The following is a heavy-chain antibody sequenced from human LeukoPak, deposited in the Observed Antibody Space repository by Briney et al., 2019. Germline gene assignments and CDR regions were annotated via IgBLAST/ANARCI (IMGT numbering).Heavy chain of an antibody. Sequence: SVKVSCKASGFTFTSSAVQWVRQARGQRLEWIGWIVVGSGNTNYAQKFQERVTITRDMSTSTAHMELSSLRSGDTAVYYCAAVPFFGFLEWLSPYYFDYWGQGTLVTVSS. V-gene: IGHV1-58*01. CDR1: GFTFTSSA. CDR2: IVVGSGNT. J-gene: IGHJ4*02. D-gene: IGHD3-3*01. CDR3: AAVPFFGFLEWLSPYYFDY.